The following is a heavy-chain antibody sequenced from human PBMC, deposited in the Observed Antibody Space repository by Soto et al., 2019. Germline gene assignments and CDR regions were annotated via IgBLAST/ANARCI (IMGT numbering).Heavy chain of an antibody. CDR2: INPSADNT. J-gene: IGHJ5*02. D-gene: IGHD3-3*01. CDR3: AREGTIFGVDPYEVWFDP. Sequence: ASVKVSCKASGYTFTNYYMHWVRQAPGQGLEWMGIINPSADNTNYAQKFQGRVTMTRDTSTSTVYMELSSLRSEDTAVYYCAREGTIFGVDPYEVWFDPWGQGTLVTVSS. V-gene: IGHV1-46*01. CDR1: GYTFTNYY.